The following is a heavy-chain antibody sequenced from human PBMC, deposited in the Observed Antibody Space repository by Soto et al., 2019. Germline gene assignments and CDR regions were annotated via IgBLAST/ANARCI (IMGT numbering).Heavy chain of an antibody. J-gene: IGHJ4*02. CDR2: ISYSGST. D-gene: IGHD5-18*01. V-gene: IGHV4-30-4*01. CDR3: ASNSYGSIFSDY. Sequence: QVQLQESGPGLVKPSQTLALTCTVSGGSISSGDYYWNWIRQPPGKGLELLGNISYSGSTYYNPPLKSPVTISVDTSQIQFSLKLSSVTAADTAVYYCASNSYGSIFSDYWGQGTLVTVSS. CDR1: GGSISSGDYY.